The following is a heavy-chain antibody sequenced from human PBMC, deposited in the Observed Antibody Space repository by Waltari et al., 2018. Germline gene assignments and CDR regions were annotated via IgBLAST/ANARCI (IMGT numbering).Heavy chain of an antibody. D-gene: IGHD4-17*01. Sequence: EVQLAESGGGLVQPGESLRLSCAASGFTFSPYWIHWVRQGPGKGLVWVSRINTDGSTINYADSVKGRFTISRDNAKNTLYLQMNSLRAEDTAVYYCTREDYGGKDYWGQGTLVTVSS. V-gene: IGHV3-74*01. CDR3: TREDYGGKDY. J-gene: IGHJ4*02. CDR1: GFTFSPYW. CDR2: INTDGSTI.